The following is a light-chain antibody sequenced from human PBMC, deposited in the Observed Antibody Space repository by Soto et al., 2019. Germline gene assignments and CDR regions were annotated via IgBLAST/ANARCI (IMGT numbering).Light chain of an antibody. CDR2: LNSDGSH. J-gene: IGLJ2*01. Sequence: QPVLTQSPSASASLGASVKLTCTLSSGHSNYAIAWHQQQSEKGPRYLMKLNSDGSHSKGDGIPDRFSGSSSGAERYLTISSLQSEDEADYSRQTWGSGIVVFGGGTKLTVL. CDR1: SGHSNYA. V-gene: IGLV4-69*01. CDR3: QTWGSGIVV.